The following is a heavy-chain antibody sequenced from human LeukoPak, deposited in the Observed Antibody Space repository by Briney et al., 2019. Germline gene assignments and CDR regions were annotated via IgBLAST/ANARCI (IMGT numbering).Heavy chain of an antibody. V-gene: IGHV1-2*04. Sequence: ASVKVSCKASGYTFTGYYMHWVRQAPGQGLEWMGWINPNSGGTNYAQKFQGWVTMTRDTSISTAYMELSRLRSDDTAVYYCARSLGSGSYPPYGMDVWGQGTTVTVSS. D-gene: IGHD3-10*01. J-gene: IGHJ6*02. CDR3: ARSLGSGSYPPYGMDV. CDR2: INPNSGGT. CDR1: GYTFTGYY.